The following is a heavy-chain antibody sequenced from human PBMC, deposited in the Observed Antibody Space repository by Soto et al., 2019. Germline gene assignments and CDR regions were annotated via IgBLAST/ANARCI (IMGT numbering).Heavy chain of an antibody. V-gene: IGHV3-33*01. CDR1: GFTFSSYG. CDR2: IWYDGSNK. J-gene: IGHJ6*03. Sequence: GGSLRLSCAASGFTFSSYGMHWVRQAPGKGLEWVAVIWYDGSNKYYADSVKGRFTISRDNSKNTLYLQMNSLRAEDTAVYYCARDRGAARPFYYYYMDVWGKGTTVTVSS. CDR3: ARDRGAARPFYYYYMDV. D-gene: IGHD6-6*01.